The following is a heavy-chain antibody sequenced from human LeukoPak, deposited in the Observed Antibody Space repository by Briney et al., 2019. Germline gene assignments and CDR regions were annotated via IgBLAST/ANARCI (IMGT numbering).Heavy chain of an antibody. Sequence: GGSLRLSCTASGFTFGDYAMSWARQAPGKGLEWVGFIRSKTHGGTTEYAASVKGRFIISRDDSRSIAYLQMNSLKTEDTAVYYCTRAPSLTWFDPWGQGTLVTVSS. CDR1: GFTFGDYA. D-gene: IGHD3-9*01. CDR3: TRAPSLTWFDP. CDR2: IRSKTHGGTT. J-gene: IGHJ5*02. V-gene: IGHV3-49*04.